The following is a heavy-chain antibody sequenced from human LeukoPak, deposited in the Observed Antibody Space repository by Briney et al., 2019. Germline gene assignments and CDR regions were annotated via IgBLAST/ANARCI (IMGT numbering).Heavy chain of an antibody. CDR1: GFIFNNAW. CDR2: MKRKTDGGTT. J-gene: IGHJ3*02. V-gene: IGHV3-15*01. CDR3: ARESGDIVVVTATSGDAFDI. Sequence: GGSLRLSCVASGFIFNNAWMSWVRQAPGKGLQWVGRMKRKTDGGTTDYAAPVKGRFTISRDDSKNTLYLQMNSLRAEDTAVYYCARESGDIVVVTATSGDAFDIWGQGTMVTVSS. D-gene: IGHD2-21*02.